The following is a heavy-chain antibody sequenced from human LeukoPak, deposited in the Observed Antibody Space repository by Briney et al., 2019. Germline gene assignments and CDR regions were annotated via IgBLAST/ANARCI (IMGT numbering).Heavy chain of an antibody. J-gene: IGHJ3*02. V-gene: IGHV1-3*03. Sequence: ASVTVSCKASGYTFTGYYMHWVRQAPGQSLEWMGWITTGRGDTQYSQAFQRRITITRDKSASTVSMDLSALRSEDTAVFYCAREAVTTDGFDIWGQGTMVIVSS. CDR1: GYTFTGYY. CDR2: ITTGRGDT. D-gene: IGHD4-17*01. CDR3: AREAVTTDGFDI.